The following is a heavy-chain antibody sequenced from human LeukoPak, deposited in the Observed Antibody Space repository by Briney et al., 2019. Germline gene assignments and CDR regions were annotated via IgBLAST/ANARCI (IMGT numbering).Heavy chain of an antibody. CDR2: INHSGST. J-gene: IGHJ5*02. CDR1: GGSFSGYY. Sequence: PSETLSLTCAVYGGSFSGYYWSWIRQPPGKGLEWIGEINHSGSTNYNPSLKSRVTISVDTSKNQFSLKLSSVTAADTAVYYCAKLRGSGSFKRRNWFDPWGQGTLVTVSS. CDR3: AKLRGSGSFKRRNWFDP. D-gene: IGHD3-10*01. V-gene: IGHV4-34*01.